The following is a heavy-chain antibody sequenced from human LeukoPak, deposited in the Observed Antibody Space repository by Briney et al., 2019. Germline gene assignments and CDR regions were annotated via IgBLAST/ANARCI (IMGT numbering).Heavy chain of an antibody. D-gene: IGHD5-18*01. CDR1: GYTFTSYG. V-gene: IGHV1-18*01. CDR3: ARERRGGLPNDY. J-gene: IGHJ4*02. CDR2: ISAYNGNT. Sequence: GASVKVSCKASGYTFTSYGISWVRQAPGQGLEWVGWISAYNGNTNYAQKLQGRVTMTTDTSTSTAYMELRSLRSEDTAVYYCARERRGGLPNDYWGQGTLVTVSS.